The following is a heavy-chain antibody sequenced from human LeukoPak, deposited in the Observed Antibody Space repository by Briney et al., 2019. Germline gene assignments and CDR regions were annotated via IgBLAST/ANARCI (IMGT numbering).Heavy chain of an antibody. CDR3: AKDRDTVVTHAEYFQH. J-gene: IGHJ1*01. CDR1: GFTFSSYA. CDR2: ISGSGGST. V-gene: IGHV3-23*01. Sequence: GGSLRLSCAASGFTFSSYAMSWVRQAPGKGLEGVSSISGSGGSTYYAESVRGRFTISRDNSKNTLYLQMNSQRAEDTAVYYCAKDRDTVVTHAEYFQHWGQGTLVTVSS. D-gene: IGHD4-23*01.